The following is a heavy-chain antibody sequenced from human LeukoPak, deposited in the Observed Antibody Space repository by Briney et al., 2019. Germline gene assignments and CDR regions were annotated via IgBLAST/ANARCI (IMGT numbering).Heavy chain of an antibody. CDR3: AREISGSSPPNP. D-gene: IGHD1-26*01. CDR1: GGTFSSYA. V-gene: IGHV1-69*04. Sequence: SVKVSCKASGGTFSSYAISWVRQAPGQGLEWMGRIIPILGIANYAQKFQGRVTITADKSTSTAYMELSSLRSEDTAVYYCAREISGSSPPNPWGQGTLVTVSS. CDR2: IIPILGIA. J-gene: IGHJ5*02.